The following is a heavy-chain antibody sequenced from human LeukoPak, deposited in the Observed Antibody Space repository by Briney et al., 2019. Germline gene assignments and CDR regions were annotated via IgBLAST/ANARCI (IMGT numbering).Heavy chain of an antibody. CDR1: GFTFSSYG. J-gene: IGHJ4*02. CDR2: IWYDGSNK. CDR3: ARWGWELPSFYYFDY. V-gene: IGHV3-33*01. Sequence: GRSLRLSCAASGFTFSSYGMHWVRQAPGKGLEWVAVIWYDGSNKYYADSVKGRFTISRDNSKNMLYLQMNSLRAEDTAVYYCARWGWELPSFYYFDYWGQGTLVTVSS. D-gene: IGHD1-26*01.